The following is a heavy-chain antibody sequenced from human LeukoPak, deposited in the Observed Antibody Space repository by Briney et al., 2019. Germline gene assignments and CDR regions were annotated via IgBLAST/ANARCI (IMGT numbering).Heavy chain of an antibody. CDR1: GYTFTSYD. CDR3: ARGYDYLYAEYFQN. D-gene: IGHD4-11*01. Sequence: GASVKVSCKASGYTFTSYDINWVRQATGQGLEWMGWMNPNSGNTGYTQKFQGRVTMTRNTSISTAYMELSSLRSEDTAVYYCARGYDYLYAEYFQNWGQGTLVTVSS. V-gene: IGHV1-8*01. J-gene: IGHJ1*01. CDR2: MNPNSGNT.